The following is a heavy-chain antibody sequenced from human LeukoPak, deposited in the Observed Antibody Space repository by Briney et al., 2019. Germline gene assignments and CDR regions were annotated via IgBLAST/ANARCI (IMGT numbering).Heavy chain of an antibody. D-gene: IGHD3-10*01. J-gene: IGHJ3*02. CDR3: ARVTPPTGQAGDDAFDI. Sequence: ASVKVACKASGYTFTSYYIHWVRQAPGQGLEWVGIINPSVGSTSYAQKVQGRVTMTRDMSTSTVYMDLSSLRSEDTAVYYCARVTPPTGQAGDDAFDIWGQGTMVTVSS. CDR1: GYTFTSYY. V-gene: IGHV1-46*01. CDR2: INPSVGST.